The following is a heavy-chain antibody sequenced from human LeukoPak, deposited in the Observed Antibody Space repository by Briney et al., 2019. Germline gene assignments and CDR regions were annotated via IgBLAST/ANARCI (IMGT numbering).Heavy chain of an antibody. CDR2: ISYDGSNK. J-gene: IGHJ4*02. Sequence: PGGSLRLSCAASGFTFISFGMHWVRQAPGKGLGWVALISYDGSNKYYADSVKGRFTISRDNSKNTLYLQMNSLRVEDTAVYYCVRDMTGLNDYWGQGTLVTVSS. CDR3: VRDMTGLNDY. D-gene: IGHD3-9*01. CDR1: GFTFISFG. V-gene: IGHV3-30*03.